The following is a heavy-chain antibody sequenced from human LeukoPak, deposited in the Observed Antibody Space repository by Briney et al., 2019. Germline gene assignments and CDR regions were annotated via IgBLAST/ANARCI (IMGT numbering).Heavy chain of an antibody. CDR2: LYRGGST. D-gene: IGHD2-21*02. V-gene: IGHV3-66*02. CDR3: SRDGDVTGETFDY. Sequence: PGGSLRLSCAASKFTVNNTYMSWVRQAPGKGLEWVSILYRGGSTFYADSVKGRFTISRDNSKSTLFLQMSSLRPEDTAVYYCSRDGDVTGETFDYWGQGTLVTVSS. J-gene: IGHJ4*02. CDR1: KFTVNNTY.